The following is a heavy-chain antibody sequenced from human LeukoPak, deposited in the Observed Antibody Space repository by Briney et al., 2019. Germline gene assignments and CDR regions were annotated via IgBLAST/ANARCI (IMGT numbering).Heavy chain of an antibody. J-gene: IGHJ3*02. CDR1: GFTFSSYG. CDR3: ARRDWLSSCDI. D-gene: IGHD3-9*01. Sequence: GGSLRLSRAASGFTFSSYGMHWVRQAPGKGLEWVAVISSDGSNKYYADSVKGRVTISRDNSKNTLYLQMNSLRTEDTAVYYCARRDWLSSCDIWGQGTMVTVSS. V-gene: IGHV3-30*03. CDR2: ISSDGSNK.